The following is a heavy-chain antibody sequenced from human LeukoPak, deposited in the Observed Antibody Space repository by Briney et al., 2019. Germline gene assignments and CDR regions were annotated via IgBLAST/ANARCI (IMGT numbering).Heavy chain of an antibody. V-gene: IGHV1-69*05. D-gene: IGHD3-22*01. CDR1: GGTFSSYA. CDR2: IIPTFGTA. CDR3: ASGILGYDSSGYYRVY. J-gene: IGHJ4*02. Sequence: SVKVSCKASGGTFSSYAISWVRQAPGQGLEWMGGIIPTFGTANYAQKFQGRVTITTDESTSTAYMELSSLRSEDTAVYYCASGILGYDSSGYYRVYWGQGTLVTVSS.